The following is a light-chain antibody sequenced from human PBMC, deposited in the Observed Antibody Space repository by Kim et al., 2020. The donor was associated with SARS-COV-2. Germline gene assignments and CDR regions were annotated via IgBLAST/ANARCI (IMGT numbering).Light chain of an antibody. CDR2: GKN. CDR1: SLRSYY. CDR3: NSRDSSGNHVV. Sequence: ALGQTVRTTCQGDSLRSYYASWYQQKPGQAPVLVIYGKNNRPSGIPDRFSGSSSGNPDSLTITGAKAEDEADDYCNSRDSSGNHVVFGGGTQLTVL. V-gene: IGLV3-19*01. J-gene: IGLJ2*01.